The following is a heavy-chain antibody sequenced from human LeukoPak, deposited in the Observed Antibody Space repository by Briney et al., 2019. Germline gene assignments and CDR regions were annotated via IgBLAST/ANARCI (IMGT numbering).Heavy chain of an antibody. D-gene: IGHD3-22*01. V-gene: IGHV3-9*01. CDR1: GFTFDDYA. CDR2: ISWNSGSI. Sequence: GGSLRLSCSASGFTFDDYAMHWVRQAPGKGLEWVSGISWNSGSIGYADSVKGRFTISRDNAKNSLYLQMNSLRAEDTALYYCAKDLGSYYYDSSGAFDIWGQGTMVTVSS. J-gene: IGHJ3*02. CDR3: AKDLGSYYYDSSGAFDI.